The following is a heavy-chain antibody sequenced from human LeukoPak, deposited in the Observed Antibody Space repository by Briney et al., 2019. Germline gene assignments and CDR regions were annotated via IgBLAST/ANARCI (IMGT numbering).Heavy chain of an antibody. CDR2: IYYYGST. J-gene: IGHJ6*03. Sequence: SETLSLTCAVSGGSMTNYYWTWIRQPPGEGLEWLAYIYYYGSTNYNPSLESRLTLTVDTSKNQFSLKLSSVTAADTAVYYCAREGAGSYGFRYIDVWGKGTTVTVS. CDR1: GGSMTNYY. CDR3: AREGAGSYGFRYIDV. V-gene: IGHV4-59*01. D-gene: IGHD5-18*01.